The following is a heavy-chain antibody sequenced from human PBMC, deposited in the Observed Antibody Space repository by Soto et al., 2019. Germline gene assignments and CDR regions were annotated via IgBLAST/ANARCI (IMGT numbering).Heavy chain of an antibody. J-gene: IGHJ4*02. D-gene: IGHD6-19*01. Sequence: GSLRLSCAASGFSFRNAWMSWVRQAPGKGLEWVGRIKSNADGATTGYGAPVEGRFTISRDDSKNTLYLQMDSLKTEDTAVYYCTTYSSDRYYFDYWGQGTLVTVSS. V-gene: IGHV3-15*01. CDR1: GFSFRNAW. CDR3: TTYSSDRYYFDY. CDR2: IKSNADGATT.